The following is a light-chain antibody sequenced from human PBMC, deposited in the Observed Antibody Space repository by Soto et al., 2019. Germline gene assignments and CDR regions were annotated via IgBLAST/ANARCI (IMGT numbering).Light chain of an antibody. J-gene: IGKJ3*01. Sequence: EIVLTQSPGTLSLSPGERATLSCRASQSVSNNYLAWYQQKPGQAPRLLIYGASNRATGIPDRFRGSGSGTEFTLTITSLQSEDSAVYYCYQYNFWPRGTFGPGTKVEIK. CDR1: QSVSNNY. V-gene: IGKV3-20*01. CDR2: GAS. CDR3: YQYNFWPRGT.